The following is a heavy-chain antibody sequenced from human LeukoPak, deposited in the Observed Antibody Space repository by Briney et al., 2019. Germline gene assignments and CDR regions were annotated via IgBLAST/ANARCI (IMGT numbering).Heavy chain of an antibody. CDR1: GFTFSSYA. D-gene: IGHD1-1*01. CDR3: ARGWIGRPDAFDI. V-gene: IGHV3-23*01. J-gene: IGHJ3*02. CDR2: ISGSGGST. Sequence: PGGSLRLSCAASGFTFSSYAMSWVRQAPGKGLEWVSAISGSGGSTYYADSVKGRFTISRDNSKNTLYLQMNSLRAEDAAVYYCARGWIGRPDAFDIWGQGTMVTVSS.